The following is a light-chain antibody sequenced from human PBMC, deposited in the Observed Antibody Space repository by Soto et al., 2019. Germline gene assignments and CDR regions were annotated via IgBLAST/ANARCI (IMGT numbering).Light chain of an antibody. CDR2: DAS. V-gene: IGKV1-33*01. Sequence: DIQMTQSPSSLSASVGDRVTITCRASQDMKNYLNWYQHKPGKAPKLLIYDASFLETGVPPRFSGSGSGIDFTFTITSLQPEDIATYYCQQSDHVPFFGGGTKVEIK. CDR3: QQSDHVPF. J-gene: IGKJ4*01. CDR1: QDMKNY.